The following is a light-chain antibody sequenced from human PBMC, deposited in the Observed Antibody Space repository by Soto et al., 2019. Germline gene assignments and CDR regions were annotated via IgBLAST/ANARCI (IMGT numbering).Light chain of an antibody. CDR2: DND. V-gene: IGLV1-51*01. CDR1: SSNIGNNY. J-gene: IGLJ2*01. CDR3: GTWDSSLSAVV. Sequence: QSVLTQPPSVSAAPGQKVTIPCSGSSSNIGNNYVSWYQQLPGTAPKLLICDNDKRPSGIPDRFSGSKSGTSATLDITGLQTGDEADYYCGTWDSSLSAVVFGGGTKVTVL.